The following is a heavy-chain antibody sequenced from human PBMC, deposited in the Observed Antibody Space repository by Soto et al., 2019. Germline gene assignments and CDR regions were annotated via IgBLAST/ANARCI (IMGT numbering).Heavy chain of an antibody. CDR3: ASSLAYCGGDCYSGDYYFDY. V-gene: IGHV4-34*01. D-gene: IGHD2-21*02. CDR2: INHSGST. J-gene: IGHJ4*02. CDR1: GGSFSGYY. Sequence: QVQLQQWGAGLLKPSETLSLTCAVYGGSFSGYYWSWIRQPPGKGLEWIGEINHSGSTNYNPSLXXRVTISVATSXXQXSXXLSSVTAADTAVYYCASSLAYCGGDCYSGDYYFDYWGQGTLVTVSS.